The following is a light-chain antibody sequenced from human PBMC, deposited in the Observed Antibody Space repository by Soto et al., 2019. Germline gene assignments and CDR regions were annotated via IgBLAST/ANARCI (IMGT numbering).Light chain of an antibody. CDR2: GAS. J-gene: IGKJ3*01. CDR3: QKYNNWPFT. V-gene: IGKV3D-15*01. Sequence: EIVMTQSPATLSVSPGERATLSCRASQSVSSNLAWYQQKPGQAPRLLIYGASTRATGIPARFSGSGSGTEYTLTISSLHSEDFAVYYCQKYNNWPFTFGPGTKVDIK. CDR1: QSVSSN.